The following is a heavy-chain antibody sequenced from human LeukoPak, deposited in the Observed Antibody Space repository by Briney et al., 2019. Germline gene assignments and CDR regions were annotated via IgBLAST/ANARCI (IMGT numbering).Heavy chain of an antibody. CDR1: GYTFTVYY. V-gene: IGHV1-2*02. D-gene: IGHD3-22*01. CDR3: ARDLDYDSSGYYPDY. CDR2: INPNSGGT. J-gene: IGHJ4*02. Sequence: ASVRVSCTASGYTFTVYYMHWVRQAPGQGLEWMGWINPNSGGTNYAQKFQGRVTMTRDTSISTAYMELSRLRSDDTAVYYCARDLDYDSSGYYPDYWGQGTLVTVSS.